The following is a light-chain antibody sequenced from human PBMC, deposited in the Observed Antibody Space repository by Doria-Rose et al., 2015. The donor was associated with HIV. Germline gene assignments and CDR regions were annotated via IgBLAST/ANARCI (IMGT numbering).Light chain of an antibody. J-gene: IGKJ3*01. V-gene: IGKV4-1*01. CDR1: QSPLYTSKNY. Sequence: DIRVTQSPESLGMSLGERATLNCKSNQSPLYTSKNYLAWYQQKPGQPPKLLIYWASTRQSGVPARFSGSGSGTDFTLTISSLEAEDVAVYYCQQYYDTPSSGPGTTVDIK. CDR2: WAS. CDR3: QQYYDTPS.